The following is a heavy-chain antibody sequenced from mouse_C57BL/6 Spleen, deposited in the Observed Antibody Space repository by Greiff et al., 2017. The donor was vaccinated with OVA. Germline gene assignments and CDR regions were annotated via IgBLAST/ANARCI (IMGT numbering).Heavy chain of an antibody. CDR1: GYTFTSYW. CDR2: IDPSDSYT. Sequence: QVQLQQPGAELVMPGASVKLSCKASGYTFTSYWMHWVKQRPGQGLEWIGEIDPSDSYTNYNQKFKGKSTLTVDKSSSTAYMQLSSLTSEDSAVYYCARKFITTVYAMDYWGQGTSVTVSS. J-gene: IGHJ4*01. V-gene: IGHV1-69*01. CDR3: ARKFITTVYAMDY. D-gene: IGHD1-1*01.